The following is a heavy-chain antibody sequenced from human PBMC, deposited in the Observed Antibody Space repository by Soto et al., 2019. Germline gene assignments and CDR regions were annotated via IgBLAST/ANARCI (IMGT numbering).Heavy chain of an antibody. CDR2: INPNSGGT. CDR1: GYPCIGYY. V-gene: IGHV1-2*04. CDR3: ERGIAAAGTLLRH. Sequence: GXSVNVSCKASGYPCIGYYMHWVRQDPGQGLEWMGWINPNSGGTNYAQKFQGWVTMTRDTSISTAYMELSRLRSDDTAVYYCERGIAAAGTLLRHWGQGTLVTVSS. J-gene: IGHJ1*01. D-gene: IGHD6-13*01.